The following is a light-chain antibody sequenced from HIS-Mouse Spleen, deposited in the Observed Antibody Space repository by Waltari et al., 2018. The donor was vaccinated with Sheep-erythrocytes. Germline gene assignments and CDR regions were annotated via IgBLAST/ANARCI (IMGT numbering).Light chain of an antibody. CDR1: QSISSW. V-gene: IGKV1-5*03. CDR3: MQALQTPLT. CDR2: KAS. Sequence: DIQMTQSPSTLSASVGDRVTITCRASQSISSWLAWYQQKPGKAPKLLIYKASSLESGVPSRFSVSGSGTDFTLKISRVEAEDVGVYYCMQALQTPLTFGGGTKVEIK. J-gene: IGKJ4*01.